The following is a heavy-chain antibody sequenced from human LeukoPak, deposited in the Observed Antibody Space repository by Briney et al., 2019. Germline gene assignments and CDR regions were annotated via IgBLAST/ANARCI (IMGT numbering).Heavy chain of an antibody. CDR1: GYTFTIYG. D-gene: IGHD2-21*02. Sequence: ASVTVSCTASGYTFTIYGISWVRQAPGQGLEWMGWISAYNGNTNYAQKLQGRVTMTTDTSTSTAYMELRSLRSDDTAVYYCARGCYVVVTAKCVIDYWGQGTLVTVSS. CDR3: ARGCYVVVTAKCVIDY. V-gene: IGHV1-18*01. J-gene: IGHJ4*02. CDR2: ISAYNGNT.